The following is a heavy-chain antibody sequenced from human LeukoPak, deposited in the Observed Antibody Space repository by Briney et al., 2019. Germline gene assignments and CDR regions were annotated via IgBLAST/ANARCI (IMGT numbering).Heavy chain of an antibody. J-gene: IGHJ4*02. CDR2: ISCSGGST. V-gene: IGHV3-23*01. Sequence: GGSLRLSCAASGFTFSSYAMSWVRQAPGKGLEWVSAISCSGGSTYYADSVKGRFTISRDNSKNTLYLQMNRLRAEDTAVYYCAKAQISYCSSTSCYAFDYWGQGTLVTVSS. D-gene: IGHD2-2*01. CDR3: AKAQISYCSSTSCYAFDY. CDR1: GFTFSSYA.